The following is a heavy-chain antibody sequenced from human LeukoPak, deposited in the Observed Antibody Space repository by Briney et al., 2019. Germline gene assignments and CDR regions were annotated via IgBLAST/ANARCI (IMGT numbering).Heavy chain of an antibody. CDR1: AFTFNTNP. CDR2: ISDSGGRT. D-gene: IGHD4-17*01. V-gene: IGHV3-23*01. CDR3: AKERQTTTAFDS. Sequence: GRSLRLSCAPSAFTFNTNPMACVRQAPGKGLEWLSLISDSGGRTYDADSVKGRFTISRDNSKNTLFLQMSSLRVEDTAIYYCAKERQTTTAFDSWGQGTLVTVSS. J-gene: IGHJ4*02.